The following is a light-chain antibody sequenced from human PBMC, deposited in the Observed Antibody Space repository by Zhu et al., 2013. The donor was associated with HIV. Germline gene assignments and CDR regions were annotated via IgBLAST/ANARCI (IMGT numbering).Light chain of an antibody. V-gene: IGKV3D-20*02. CDR3: QHRGDWPLT. CDR2: DAS. CDR1: QSVSSTY. J-gene: IGKJ4*01. Sequence: EIVMTQSPATLSVSPGERATLSCRASQSVSSTYLAWYQQKHGQAPRLLIYDASNRATGVPARFSGSGSATDFTLNISSLEPEDFAVYYCQHRGDWPLTFGGGTKVQIK.